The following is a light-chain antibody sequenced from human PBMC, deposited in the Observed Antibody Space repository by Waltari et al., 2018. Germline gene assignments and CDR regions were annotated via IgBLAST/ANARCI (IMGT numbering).Light chain of an antibody. CDR2: VNSDGSH. V-gene: IGLV4-69*02. CDR1: SGHSSNI. J-gene: IGLJ3*02. CDR3: ETGGHGTWV. Sequence: QLVLTQSPSASASLGASVKLTCTLDSGHSSNIVPWLKQHPARGPRYLMKVNSDGSHSKGDEIPDRFSGSSSGAERYLTISSVQSEDEADYYCETGGHGTWVFGGGTKLTVL.